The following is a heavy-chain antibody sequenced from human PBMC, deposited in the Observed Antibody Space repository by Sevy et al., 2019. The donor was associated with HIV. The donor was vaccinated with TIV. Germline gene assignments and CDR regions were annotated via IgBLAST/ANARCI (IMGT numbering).Heavy chain of an antibody. J-gene: IGHJ6*02. CDR2: INPNSGGT. V-gene: IGHV1-2*02. Sequence: ASLKVSCKASGYTFTGYYMHWVRQAPGQGLEWMGWINPNSGGTNYAQKFQGRVTMTRDTSISTAYMELSRLRSDDTAVYYCARVRYCSGGSCYSSYYYYGMDVWGQGTTVTVSS. D-gene: IGHD2-15*01. CDR1: GYTFTGYY. CDR3: ARVRYCSGGSCYSSYYYYGMDV.